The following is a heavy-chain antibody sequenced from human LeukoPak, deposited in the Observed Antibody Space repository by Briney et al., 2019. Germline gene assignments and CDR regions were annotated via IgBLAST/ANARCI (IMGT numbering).Heavy chain of an antibody. J-gene: IGHJ5*02. CDR2: IYTSGST. V-gene: IGHV4-4*09. Sequence: SETLSLTCTVSGGSISSYYWSWIRQPPGKGLEWIGYIYTSGSTNYNPSLKSRVTISVDTSKNQFSLKLSSVTAADTAVYYCARRGGIVVVPAAGGWFDPWGQGTLVTVSS. CDR1: GGSISSYY. CDR3: ARRGGIVVVPAAGGWFDP. D-gene: IGHD2-2*01.